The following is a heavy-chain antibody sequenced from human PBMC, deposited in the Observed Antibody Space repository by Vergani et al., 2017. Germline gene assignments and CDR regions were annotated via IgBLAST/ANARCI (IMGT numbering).Heavy chain of an antibody. CDR3: ARHGIGGMATARYYYYGMDV. CDR2: IDPSDSYT. V-gene: IGHV5-10-1*03. J-gene: IGHJ6*02. Sequence: EVQLVQSGAEVKKPGESLRISCKGSGYSFTSYWISWVRQMPGTGLEWMGRIDPSDSYTTYSPSFQGHVXISADKSISTAYLQWSSLKASDTAMYYCARHGIGGMATARYYYYGMDVWGQGTTVTVSS. D-gene: IGHD5-24*01. CDR1: GYSFTSYW.